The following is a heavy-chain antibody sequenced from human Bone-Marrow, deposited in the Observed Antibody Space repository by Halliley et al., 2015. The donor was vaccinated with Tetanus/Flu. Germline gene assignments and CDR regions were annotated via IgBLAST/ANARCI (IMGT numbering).Heavy chain of an antibody. V-gene: IGHV3-48*03. CDR3: AAGSDY. Sequence: APGKGLEWVSYINFGGTTIYYADSVKGRFTMSRDNAKNALFLQMNSLRAEDTAVYYCAAGSDYWGQGTLVPVSS. CDR2: INFGGTTI. D-gene: IGHD3-10*01. J-gene: IGHJ4*02.